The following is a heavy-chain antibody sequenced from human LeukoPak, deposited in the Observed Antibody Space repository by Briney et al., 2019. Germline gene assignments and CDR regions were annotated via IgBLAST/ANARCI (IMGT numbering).Heavy chain of an antibody. Sequence: GGSLRLSCAASGFTFDDYTMHWVRQAPGKGLEWVSLISWDGGSTYYADSVKGRFTISRDNSKNSLYLQMNSLRTEDTALYYCAKGVRSSFRNWNGYYFDYWGQGTLVTVSS. J-gene: IGHJ4*02. V-gene: IGHV3-43*01. D-gene: IGHD1-20*01. CDR1: GFTFDDYT. CDR3: AKGVRSSFRNWNGYYFDY. CDR2: ISWDGGST.